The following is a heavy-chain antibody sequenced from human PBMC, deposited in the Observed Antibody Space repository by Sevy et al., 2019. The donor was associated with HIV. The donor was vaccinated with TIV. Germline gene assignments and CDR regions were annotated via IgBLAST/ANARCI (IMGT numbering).Heavy chain of an antibody. J-gene: IGHJ5*02. D-gene: IGHD4-4*01. CDR3: ARGNFDDYTNTIAGWFDP. V-gene: IGHV7-4-1*02. Sequence: ASVKVSCKASGYTFSFYKMNWVRQAPGQGLEWLGWIDTNTGNPTYARDFTGRFVFSLDTSVSTAYLHINSLKAEDTAVYYCARGNFDDYTNTIAGWFDPLGQGTLVTVSS. CDR2: IDTNTGNP. CDR1: GYTFSFYK.